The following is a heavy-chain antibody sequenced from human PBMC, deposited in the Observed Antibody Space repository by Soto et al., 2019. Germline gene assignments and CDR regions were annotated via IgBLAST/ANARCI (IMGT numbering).Heavy chain of an antibody. V-gene: IGHV5-51*01. D-gene: IGHD6-19*01. J-gene: IGHJ4*01. CDR3: ARRKIAVSGRHRVDFFDY. Sequence: GESLKISCEGSGYTFSTYWIGWVRQRPGGGLEWLGSVFPRDSDITYSPSFQGQVTVSADESVNTAYLQWSSLRASDTAMYYCARRKIAVSGRHRVDFFDYWGQGTLVTVSS. CDR2: VFPRDSDI. CDR1: GYTFSTYW.